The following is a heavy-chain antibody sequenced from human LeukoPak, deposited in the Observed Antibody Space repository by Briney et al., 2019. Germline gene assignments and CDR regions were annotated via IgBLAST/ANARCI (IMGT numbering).Heavy chain of an antibody. CDR2: INAGNGNT. CDR3: GCSTSSAMSGDSGLDY. J-gene: IGHJ4*02. D-gene: IGHD2-2*01. Sequence: ASVKVSCKASGYTFTSYAMHWVRQAHGQRLEWMGWINAGNGNTKYSQKFQGRVTITRDTSASTAYMELSSLRSEDTAVYYCGCSTSSAMSGDSGLDYWGQGTLVTVSS. V-gene: IGHV1-3*01. CDR1: GYTFTSYA.